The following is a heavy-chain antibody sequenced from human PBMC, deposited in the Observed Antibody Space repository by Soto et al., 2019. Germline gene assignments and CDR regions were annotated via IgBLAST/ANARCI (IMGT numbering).Heavy chain of an antibody. Sequence: SETLSLTCTFSGDSISSSKYYWGWIRQPPGKGLEWIGSIYYSGSTYYNPSLKSRVTISVDTSKNQFSLKLSSVTAADTAVYYCASQERTYYYDSSGYYRHDAFDIWGQGTMVTVSS. CDR1: GDSISSSKYY. D-gene: IGHD3-22*01. J-gene: IGHJ3*02. CDR2: IYYSGST. CDR3: ASQERTYYYDSSGYYRHDAFDI. V-gene: IGHV4-39*01.